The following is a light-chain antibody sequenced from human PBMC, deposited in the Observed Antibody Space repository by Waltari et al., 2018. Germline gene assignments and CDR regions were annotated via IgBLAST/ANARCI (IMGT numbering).Light chain of an antibody. CDR3: AAWDDSLHGRWE. CDR1: SPNTGNTV. V-gene: IGLV1-44*01. CDR2: GDD. J-gene: IGLJ3*02. Sequence: QSVSTQPPPASGTPGQSVSITSSGCSPNTGNTVVNWYQQVPGTTPKLLIYGDDQRPSGVPDRFSGSKSGTSASLAISGLRSEDEADYYCAAWDDSLHGRWEFGGGTKVTVL.